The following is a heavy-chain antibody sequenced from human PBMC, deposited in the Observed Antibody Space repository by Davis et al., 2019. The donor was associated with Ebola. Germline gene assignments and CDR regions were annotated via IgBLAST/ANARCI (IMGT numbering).Heavy chain of an antibody. V-gene: IGHV3-53*01. CDR1: GFTVSSNY. Sequence: PGGSLRLSCAASGFTVSSNYMSWVRQAPGKGLEWVSVIYSGGSTYYADSVKGRFTISRDNSKNTLYLQMNSLRAEDTAVYYCARARGYCTGGVCYDGVYYGMDVWGQGTTVTVSS. CDR3: ARARGYCTGGVCYDGVYYGMDV. D-gene: IGHD2-8*02. J-gene: IGHJ6*02. CDR2: IYSGGST.